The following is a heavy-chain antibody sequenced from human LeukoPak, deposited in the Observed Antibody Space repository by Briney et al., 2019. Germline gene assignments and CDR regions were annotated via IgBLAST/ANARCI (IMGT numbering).Heavy chain of an antibody. CDR2: LSGSGGNT. J-gene: IGHJ4*02. CDR1: GFTFSSYA. CDR3: AKGSYYYDSADYFDY. D-gene: IGHD3-22*01. Sequence: PGGSLRLXCAASGFTFSSYAMSWVRQTPGKGLEWVSTLSGSGGNTYYADSVKGRVTISRDNSKNTLYLQMNSLRAEDTAVYHCAKGSYYYDSADYFDYWGQGTLVTVSS. V-gene: IGHV3-23*01.